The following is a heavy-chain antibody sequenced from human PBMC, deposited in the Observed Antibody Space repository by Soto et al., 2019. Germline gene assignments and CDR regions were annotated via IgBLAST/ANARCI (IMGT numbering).Heavy chain of an antibody. V-gene: IGHV3-66*01. CDR1: GFTVSSNY. D-gene: IGHD3-10*01. J-gene: IGHJ4*02. CDR2: IYSGGST. CDR3: ACLAWFGDPVPPFDC. Sequence: GGSLRLSCAASGFTVSSNYMSWVRQAPGKGLEWVSIIYSGGSTYHADSVKGRFTISRDTSKNTLSLQMNSLRAEDTAVYYCACLAWFGDPVPPFDCWGQGTVVTVS.